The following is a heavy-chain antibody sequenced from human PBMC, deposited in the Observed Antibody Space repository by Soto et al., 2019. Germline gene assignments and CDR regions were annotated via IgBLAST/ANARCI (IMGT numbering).Heavy chain of an antibody. CDR3: ATTLQKLAYFDY. J-gene: IGHJ4*02. Sequence: QVQLGQSGAEVKKPGSSVKVSCKASGGTFSSDSISWVRQAPAQGLEWVGRIIPLRGIRKYAQKFQGRVAITADKSTITVYMALSSLRSDDTAVYYCATTLQKLAYFDYWGQGTLVTVSS. CDR2: IIPLRGIR. CDR1: GGTFSSDS. D-gene: IGHD6-13*01. V-gene: IGHV1-69*02.